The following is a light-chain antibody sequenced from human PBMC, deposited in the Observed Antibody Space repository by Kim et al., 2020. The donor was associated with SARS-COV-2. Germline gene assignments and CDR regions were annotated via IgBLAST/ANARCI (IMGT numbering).Light chain of an antibody. V-gene: IGLV3-19*01. CDR2: GKN. CDR3: NSRDSNNNVL. J-gene: IGLJ2*01. CDR1: SIPSYY. Sequence: SSELTQDPTVAGKFTHTVSITCKRDSIPSYYGTWYQQKPGQAPILVIYGKNNRPSWIPDRFSGSSSWNTASFTITGTQSGDEADYYCNSRDSNNNVLFGG.